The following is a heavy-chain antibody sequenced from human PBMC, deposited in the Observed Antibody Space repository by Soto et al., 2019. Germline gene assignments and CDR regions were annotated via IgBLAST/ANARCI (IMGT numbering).Heavy chain of an antibody. J-gene: IGHJ4*02. D-gene: IGHD1-20*01. Sequence: SETLFLTCTVSGGSISSGDYYWSWIRQPPGKGLEWIGYIYYSGSTYYNPSLKSRVTISVDTSKNQFSLKLSSVTAADTAVYYCDRGITGPFDYWGQGTLVTVSS. CDR3: DRGITGPFDY. V-gene: IGHV4-30-4*01. CDR2: IYYSGST. CDR1: GGSISSGDYY.